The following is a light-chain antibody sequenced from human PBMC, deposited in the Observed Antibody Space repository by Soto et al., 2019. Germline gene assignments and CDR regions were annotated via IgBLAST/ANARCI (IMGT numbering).Light chain of an antibody. J-gene: IGLJ2*01. V-gene: IGLV2-14*01. CDR2: DVY. Sequence: QSALTQPASVSGSPGQSITISCTGTSSDVGDYDFVSWYQQYPGKAPKLIIYDVYNRPSGVSLRFSGSKSGNTASLTIFGLQAEDEADYYCCSHPFTNTHVVLGAGTKVTVL. CDR3: CSHPFTNTHVV. CDR1: SSDVGDYDF.